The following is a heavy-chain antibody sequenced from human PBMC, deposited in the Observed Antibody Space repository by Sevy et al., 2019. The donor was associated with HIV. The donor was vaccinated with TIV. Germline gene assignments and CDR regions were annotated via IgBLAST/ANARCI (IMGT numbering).Heavy chain of an antibody. CDR1: GFNFKYYS. D-gene: IGHD2-2*01. CDR2: IDSSGGSI. Sequence: GGSLRLSCAASGFNFKYYSIYWVRQAPGERLEWVSYIDSSGGSIYQADSVRGRFTISRDNANNSAYLQMNSLRAEDTAVYYCARPKCTPTSCFLGLENWGQGTLVTVSS. CDR3: ARPKCTPTSCFLGLEN. J-gene: IGHJ4*02. V-gene: IGHV3-48*01.